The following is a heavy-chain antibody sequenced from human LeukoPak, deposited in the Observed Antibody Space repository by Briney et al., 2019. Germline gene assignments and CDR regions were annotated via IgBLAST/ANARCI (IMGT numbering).Heavy chain of an antibody. CDR1: GFTFSSYG. CDR2: IWYDGSNK. J-gene: IGHJ4*02. V-gene: IGHV3-33*01. D-gene: IGHD2-2*01. Sequence: TGGSLRLSCAASGFTFSSYGMHWVRQAPGKGLERVAVIWYDGSNKYYADSVKGRFTISRDNSKNTLYPQMNSLRAEDTAVYYCARDGDPIVVVPAASGFDYWGQGTLSPSHQ. CDR3: ARDGDPIVVVPAASGFDY.